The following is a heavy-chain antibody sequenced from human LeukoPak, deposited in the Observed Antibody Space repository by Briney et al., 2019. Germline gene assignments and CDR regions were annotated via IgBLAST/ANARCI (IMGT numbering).Heavy chain of an antibody. CDR1: GGSISSYY. V-gene: IGHV4-59*01. D-gene: IGHD4-23*01. CDR3: AREARGGKGYYFDH. J-gene: IGHJ4*02. Sequence: SETLSLTCTVSGGSISSYYWSWLRQPPGKGLEWIGYIYSSGSTNYNPSLKSRVTISVDTSKNQFSLRLSSVTAADTAVYYCAREARGGKGYYFDHWGQGTLVTVSS. CDR2: IYSSGST.